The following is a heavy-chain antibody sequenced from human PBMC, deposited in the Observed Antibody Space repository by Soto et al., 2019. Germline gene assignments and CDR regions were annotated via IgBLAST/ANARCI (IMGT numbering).Heavy chain of an antibody. Sequence: QVQLQESGPGLLKPSGTLSLTCAVSSGSISSSNWWSWVRQPPVKGLERIGETDHSGSTNYNPSLKSRVTRSVDNSKNQFSGKLSSVTAADTAVYYCARVDCRGSGWDPIYFDYWGQGTLVTVSS. CDR2: TDHSGST. J-gene: IGHJ4*02. D-gene: IGHD6-19*01. CDR1: SGSISSSNW. V-gene: IGHV4-4*02. CDR3: ARVDCRGSGWDPIYFDY.